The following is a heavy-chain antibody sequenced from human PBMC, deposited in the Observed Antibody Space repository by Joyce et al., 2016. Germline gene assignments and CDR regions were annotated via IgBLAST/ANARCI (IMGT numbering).Heavy chain of an antibody. V-gene: IGHV1-69*02. Sequence: QVQLAQFGAEVKKPGSSVKVSCKASGDTFRSYIITPILGIANYAQKFQGRVTITADKSTSTAYMELSSLRSEDTAVYYCASGSIKLPAAMGRYYYMDVWGKGTTVTVSS. D-gene: IGHD2-2*01. CDR1: GDTFRSYI. CDR3: ASGSIKLPAAMGRYYYMDV. J-gene: IGHJ6*03. CDR2: PILGIA.